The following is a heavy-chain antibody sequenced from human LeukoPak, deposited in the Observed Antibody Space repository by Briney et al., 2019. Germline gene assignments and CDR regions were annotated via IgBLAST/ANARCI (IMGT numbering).Heavy chain of an antibody. CDR3: ARRMYYYDSSGYYKGTYYYYMDV. D-gene: IGHD3-22*01. J-gene: IGHJ6*03. V-gene: IGHV4-39*07. CDR1: GGSISSSSYY. CDR2: IYYSGST. Sequence: SETLSLTCTVSGGSISSSSYYWGWIRQPPGKGLEWIGSIYYSGSTYYNPSLKSRVTISVDTSKNQFSLKLSSVTAADTAVYYCARRMYYYDSSGYYKGTYYYYMDVWGKGTTVTVSS.